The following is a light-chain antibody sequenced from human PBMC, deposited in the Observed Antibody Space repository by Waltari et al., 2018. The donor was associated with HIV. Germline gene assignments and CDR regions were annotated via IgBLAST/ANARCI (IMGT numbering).Light chain of an antibody. CDR1: SSDVACHDY. J-gene: IGLJ2*01. CDR2: DVS. CDR3: SSYTSSSTLAV. Sequence: QSARTQPAPVSGAPGQSNTHSCTGTSSDVACHDYVSWYQQHPGKAPKLMIYDVSNRSSGVSKRFSGSKSGNTASLTISGLQAEDEADYYCSSYTSSSTLAVFGGGTKLTVL. V-gene: IGLV2-14*01.